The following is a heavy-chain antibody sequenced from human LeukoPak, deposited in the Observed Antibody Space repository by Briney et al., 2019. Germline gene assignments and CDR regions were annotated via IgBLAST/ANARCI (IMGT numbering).Heavy chain of an antibody. CDR2: IYYSGST. D-gene: IGHD3-3*01. V-gene: IGHV4-39*02. J-gene: IGHJ5*02. CDR1: GGSISSSSHY. CDR3: AIDLRITIFGVVIFDP. Sequence: PSETLSLTCTVSGGSISSSSHYWGWIRQPPGKGLEWIGSIYYSGSTYYNPSLKSRVTISVDTSKNQFSLKLSSVTAADTAVYYCAIDLRITIFGVVIFDPWGQGTLVTVSS.